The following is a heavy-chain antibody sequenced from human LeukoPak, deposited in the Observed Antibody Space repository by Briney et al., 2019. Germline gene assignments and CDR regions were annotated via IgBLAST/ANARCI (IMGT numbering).Heavy chain of an antibody. V-gene: IGHV7-4-1*02. CDR1: GYTFTSYY. CDR2: INTNTGNP. CDR3: ARDPPDDSSGYYYGDAFDI. J-gene: IGHJ3*02. Sequence: ASVKVSCKASGYTFTSYYMHWVRQAPGQGLEWMGWINTNTGNPTYAQGFTGRFVFSLDTSVSTAYLQISSLKAEDTAVYYCARDPPDDSSGYYYGDAFDIWGQGTMVTVSS. D-gene: IGHD3-22*01.